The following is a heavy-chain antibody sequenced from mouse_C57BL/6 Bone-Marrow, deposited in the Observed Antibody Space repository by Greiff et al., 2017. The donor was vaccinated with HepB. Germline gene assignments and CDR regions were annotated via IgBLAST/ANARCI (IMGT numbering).Heavy chain of an antibody. CDR3: ARCLIYYYGSTAL. Sequence: EVQLQESGPGLVKPSQSLSLTCSVTGYSITSGYYWNWIRQFPGNKLEWMGYISYDGSNNYNPSLKNRISITRDTSKNQFFLELKSVTTEDTATYDGARCLIYYYGSTALWGQGTLVTVSA. CDR2: ISYDGSN. V-gene: IGHV3-6*01. D-gene: IGHD1-1*01. J-gene: IGHJ3*01. CDR1: GYSITSGYY.